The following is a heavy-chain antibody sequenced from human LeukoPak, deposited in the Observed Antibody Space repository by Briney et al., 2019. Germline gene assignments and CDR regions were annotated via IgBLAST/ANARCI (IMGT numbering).Heavy chain of an antibody. CDR2: IKQDGSEK. J-gene: IGHJ4*02. Sequence: GGSLRLSCAASGFKFSSNWMSWVRQAPGKGLEWVANIKQDGSEKYYVDSAKGRFTISRDNAKNSLYLQMNSLRAEDTAVYYCAREGPSVTPYYWGQGTLVTVSP. V-gene: IGHV3-7*01. CDR3: AREGPSVTPYY. D-gene: IGHD4-17*01. CDR1: GFKFSSNW.